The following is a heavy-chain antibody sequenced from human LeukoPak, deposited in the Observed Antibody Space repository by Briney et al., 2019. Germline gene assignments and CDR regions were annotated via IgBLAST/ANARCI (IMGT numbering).Heavy chain of an antibody. CDR2: INPSGGST. V-gene: IGHV1-46*01. Sequence: ASVKVSCKASGYTFTSYYMHWVRQAPGQGLEWMGIINPSGGSTSYAQKFQGRVTMTRDTSTSTVYMELSSLRSEDTAVYYCARGDWDCSSTSCFIDYWGQGTLVTVSS. J-gene: IGHJ4*02. CDR1: GYTFTSYY. D-gene: IGHD2-2*01. CDR3: ARGDWDCSSTSCFIDY.